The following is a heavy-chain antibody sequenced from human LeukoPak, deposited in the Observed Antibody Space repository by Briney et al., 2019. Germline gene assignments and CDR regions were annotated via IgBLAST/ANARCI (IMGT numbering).Heavy chain of an antibody. CDR3: ASCSSTSCPLGHYYYYYMDV. J-gene: IGHJ6*03. CDR1: GYTFTSYG. D-gene: IGHD2-2*01. Sequence: ASVKVSCKASGYTFTSYGISWVRQAPGQGLEWMGWISAYNGNTNYAQKLQGRVTMTTDTSTSTAYMELRSLRSDDTAVYYCASCSSTSCPLGHYYYYYMDVWGKGTTVTVSS. V-gene: IGHV1-18*01. CDR2: ISAYNGNT.